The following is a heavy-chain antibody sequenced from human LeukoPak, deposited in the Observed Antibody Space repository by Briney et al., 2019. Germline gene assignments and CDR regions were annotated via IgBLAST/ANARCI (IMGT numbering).Heavy chain of an antibody. D-gene: IGHD6-19*01. CDR1: GFSVSSNY. J-gene: IGHJ4*02. CDR3: ARDLEYLIAVRVHQRFDY. Sequence: GGSLRLSCAASGFSVSSNYMSRVRQAPGKGLEWVSLIYSGGSTYYADSVKGRFTISRDNSKNTLFLQMNSLRADDTAVYYCARDLEYLIAVRVHQRFDYWGQGTLVTVSS. V-gene: IGHV3-66*01. CDR2: IYSGGST.